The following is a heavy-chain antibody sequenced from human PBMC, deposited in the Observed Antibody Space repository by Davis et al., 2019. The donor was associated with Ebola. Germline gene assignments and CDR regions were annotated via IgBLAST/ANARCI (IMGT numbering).Heavy chain of an antibody. CDR3: AGGSYRNDAFDI. CDR1: GGSISSSSYY. J-gene: IGHJ3*02. V-gene: IGHV4-39*01. D-gene: IGHD1-26*01. CDR2: IYYSGST. Sequence: MPSETLSLTCTVSGGSISSSSYYWGWIRQPPGKGLEWIGSIYYSGSTYYNPSLKSRVTISVDTSKSQFSLKLSSVTAADTAVYYCAGGSYRNDAFDIWGQGTMVTVSS.